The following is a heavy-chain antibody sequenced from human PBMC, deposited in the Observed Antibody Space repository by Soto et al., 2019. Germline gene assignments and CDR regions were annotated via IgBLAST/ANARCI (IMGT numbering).Heavy chain of an antibody. D-gene: IGHD3-16*02. Sequence: QVQLQESGPGLVKPSQTLSLTCTVSGGSISSGGYYWSWIRQHPGKGLEWIGYIYYSGSTYYNPSLKSRVTIPVDTSKNQFSLKLSSVTDADTSVYYCATMITFGGVIVRDYWGQGTLVTVSS. CDR2: IYYSGST. CDR1: GGSISSGGYY. V-gene: IGHV4-31*03. J-gene: IGHJ4*02. CDR3: ATMITFGGVIVRDY.